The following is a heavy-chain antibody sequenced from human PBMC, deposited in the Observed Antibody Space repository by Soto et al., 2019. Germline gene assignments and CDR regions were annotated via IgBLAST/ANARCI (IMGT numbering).Heavy chain of an antibody. CDR3: AKDPYSGEWVQNLDY. D-gene: IGHD5-12*01. CDR1: GCTFISYG. Sequence: VGSLRLSCGASGCTFISYGMHWVRQAPGKWLEWVAVISYDGSNKYYADSVKGRFTISRDNSKNTLYLQMNSLRAEDTAVYYCAKDPYSGEWVQNLDYWGQGTLVTVSS. V-gene: IGHV3-30*18. J-gene: IGHJ4*02. CDR2: ISYDGSNK.